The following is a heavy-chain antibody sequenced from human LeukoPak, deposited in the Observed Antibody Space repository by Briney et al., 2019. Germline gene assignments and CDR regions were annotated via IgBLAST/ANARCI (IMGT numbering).Heavy chain of an antibody. D-gene: IGHD2-15*01. V-gene: IGHV1-46*01. CDR2: INPSGGST. CDR1: GYIFTRYY. CDR3: ARVRVVVAAHQAFDI. J-gene: IGHJ3*02. Sequence: ASVKVSCKASGYIFTRYYMHWVRQAPGQGLEWMGIINPSGGSTNYAQKFQGRVAMTRDTSTNTVYMELSSLRFEDTAVYYCARVRVVVAAHQAFDIWGQGTMITVSS.